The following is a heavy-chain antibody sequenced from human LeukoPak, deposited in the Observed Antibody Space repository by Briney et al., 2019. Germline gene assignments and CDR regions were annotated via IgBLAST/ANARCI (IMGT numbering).Heavy chain of an antibody. J-gene: IGHJ5*01. CDR1: GFTFSSYA. D-gene: IGHD4-17*01. V-gene: IGHV3-23*01. Sequence: GGSLRLSCAASGFTFSSYAMSWVRQAPGKGLEWVSSISGSGGSTYYADSVKGRFTISRDNSKNPLYLKMNTVTAADTAVYYCAKDHPVTSGWFDSWGQGTLVTVSS. CDR2: ISGSGGST. CDR3: AKDHPVTSGWFDS.